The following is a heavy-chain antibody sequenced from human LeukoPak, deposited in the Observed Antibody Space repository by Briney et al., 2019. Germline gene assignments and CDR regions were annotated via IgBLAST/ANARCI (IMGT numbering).Heavy chain of an antibody. D-gene: IGHD3-22*01. J-gene: IGHJ6*02. CDR2: IFTDDSDT. CDR1: GDNFSGHW. CDR3: VRREGLYTYDGRGPLSYNLDV. V-gene: IGHV5-51*01. Sequence: GESLQISCKGAGDNFSGHWIGWWRQRPRKSREGWGIIFTDDSDTRYSPSFQGQVSISADKSISTAYLQWNSLKASDTAIYYCVRREGLYTYDGRGPLSYNLDVWGQGTTVIVSS.